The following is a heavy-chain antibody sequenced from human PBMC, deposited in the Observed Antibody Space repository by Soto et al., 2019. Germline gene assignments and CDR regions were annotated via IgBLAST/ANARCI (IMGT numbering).Heavy chain of an antibody. Sequence: SETLSLTCAVYGGSFSGYYWTWIRQPPGKGLEWIGEINHSGSCNQNPSLKSRLSISVNTAKNQLSVKLTSVTAADTAVYYGVRGSSMKSAVQKGSPDKYYFDSWGQGTLVTVSS. J-gene: IGHJ4*02. V-gene: IGHV4-34*01. D-gene: IGHD3-3*02. CDR2: INHSGSC. CDR1: GGSFSGYY. CDR3: VRGSSMKSAVQKGSPDKYYFDS.